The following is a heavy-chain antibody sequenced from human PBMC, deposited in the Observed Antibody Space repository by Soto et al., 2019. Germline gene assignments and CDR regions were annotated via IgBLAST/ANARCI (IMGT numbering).Heavy chain of an antibody. CDR1: GYTFTGYY. D-gene: IGHD2-15*01. CDR2: INPNSGGT. V-gene: IGHV1-2*04. CDR3: ARCGFCSGSSCYSTLYYYNGMDV. J-gene: IGHJ6*02. Sequence: ASVKVSCKASGYTFTGYYMHWVRQAPGQGLEWMGWINPNSGGTNYAQKFQGWVTMTRDTSISTAYMELSRLRSDDTAVYYCARCGFCSGSSCYSTLYYYNGMDVWGQGTTVAVSS.